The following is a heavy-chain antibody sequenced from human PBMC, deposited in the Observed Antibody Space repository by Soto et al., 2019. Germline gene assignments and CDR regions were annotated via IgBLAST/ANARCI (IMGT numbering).Heavy chain of an antibody. D-gene: IGHD1-26*01. CDR1: GGSISSGGYY. CDR2: IYYSGST. J-gene: IGHJ4*02. V-gene: IGHV4-31*03. CDR3: AREGGIVGATAADY. Sequence: QVQLQESGPGLVKPSQTLSLTCTVSGGSISSGGYYWSWIRQHPGKGLEWIGYIYYSGSTYYNPALKSRVTISVDTSKNLFSLKLSSVTAADTAVYYCAREGGIVGATAADYWGQGTLGTVSS.